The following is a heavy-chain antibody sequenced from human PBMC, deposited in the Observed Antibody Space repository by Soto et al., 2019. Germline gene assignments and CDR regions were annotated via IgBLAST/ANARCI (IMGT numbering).Heavy chain of an antibody. CDR3: ARFGRGEYYSYGMDV. CDR2: IFYSGST. Sequence: QVQLQESGPGLVKPSQTLSLTCTVSGGSISRGGYYWSWIRQHPGKGLEWIGYIFYSGSTSYNPSLKSRVTISVDTSKTQFSLNLSSVTAADTAVYYCARFGRGEYYSYGMDVWGQGTTVTVSS. J-gene: IGHJ6*02. D-gene: IGHD2-15*01. V-gene: IGHV4-31*03. CDR1: GGSISRGGYY.